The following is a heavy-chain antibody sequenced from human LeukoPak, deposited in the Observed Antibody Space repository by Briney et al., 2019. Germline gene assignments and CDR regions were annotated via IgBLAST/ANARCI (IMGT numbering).Heavy chain of an antibody. V-gene: IGHV3-30*18. CDR3: AKAASYFDWLFDY. J-gene: IGHJ4*02. CDR2: ISYNGSNK. Sequence: PGRSLRLSCAASGFTFSSYGMHWVRQAPGKGLEWVAVISYNGSNKYYADSVRGRFTIPRDNSKNTLYLQMNSLRAEDTAVYYCAKAASYFDWLFDYWGQGTLVTVSS. D-gene: IGHD3-9*01. CDR1: GFTFSSYG.